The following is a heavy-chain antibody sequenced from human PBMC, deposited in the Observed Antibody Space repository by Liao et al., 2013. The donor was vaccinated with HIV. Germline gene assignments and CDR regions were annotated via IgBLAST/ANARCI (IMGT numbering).Heavy chain of an antibody. CDR3: LRRGVRYSSLFDL. CDR1: GGPISNSYY. D-gene: IGHD3-3*01. V-gene: IGHV4-39*07. CDR2: IFYSGST. Sequence: QLQLQESGPGLVKPSETLSLTCTVSGGPISNSYYWGWIRQSPEKGLEWIASIFYSGSTHHNPSFRSRVTISVDTSKKQFSLQLHSVTAADTADIFLLRRGVRYSSLFDLWGQGTRVTVSS. J-gene: IGHJ4*02.